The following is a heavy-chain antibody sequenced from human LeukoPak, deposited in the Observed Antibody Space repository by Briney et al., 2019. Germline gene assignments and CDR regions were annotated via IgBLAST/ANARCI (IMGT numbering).Heavy chain of an antibody. CDR2: ITGSGGSR. J-gene: IGHJ6*02. CDR3: AKLSGSGNSHLDYYYGMDV. V-gene: IGHV3-23*01. Sequence: PGVSLRLSCAASGLTFSTFAMSWVRQAPGKGLEWVSDITGSGGSRNYADSVKGRFTISRDNSKNTLYLQMSSLRAEDTAVYYCAKLSGSGNSHLDYYYGMDVWGQGTTVTVSS. D-gene: IGHD4-23*01. CDR1: GLTFSTFA.